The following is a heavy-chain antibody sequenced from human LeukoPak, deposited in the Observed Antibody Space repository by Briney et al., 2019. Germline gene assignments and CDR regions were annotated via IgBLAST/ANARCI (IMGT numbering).Heavy chain of an antibody. J-gene: IGHJ3*02. CDR2: IYYSGST. Sequence: PSETLSLTCTVSGGSISSYHWSWIRQPPGKGLEWIGYIYYSGSTNYNPSLKSRVTISVDTSKNQFSLKLSSVTAADTAVYYCARAAYCGGDCYSGIFDIWGQGTMVTVSS. CDR1: GGSISSYH. CDR3: ARAAYCGGDCYSGIFDI. V-gene: IGHV4-59*01. D-gene: IGHD2-21*02.